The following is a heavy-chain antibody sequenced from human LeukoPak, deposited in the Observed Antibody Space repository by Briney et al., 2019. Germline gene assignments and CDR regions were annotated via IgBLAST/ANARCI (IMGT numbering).Heavy chain of an antibody. V-gene: IGHV3-21*01. CDR3: ARDREGVVVPAANYIDY. CDR1: GFTFSSYS. CDR2: ISSSSSYI. Sequence: GGSLRLSCAASGFTFSSYSMNWVRQAPGKGLEWVSSISSSSSYIYYADSVKGRFTISRDNAKNSLYLQMNSLRAEDTAVYYCARDREGVVVPAANYIDYWGQRTLVTVSS. D-gene: IGHD2-2*01. J-gene: IGHJ4*02.